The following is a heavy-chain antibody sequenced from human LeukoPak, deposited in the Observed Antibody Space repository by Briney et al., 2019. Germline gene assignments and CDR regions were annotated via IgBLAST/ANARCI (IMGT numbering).Heavy chain of an antibody. J-gene: IGHJ1*01. CDR1: GGSISGYY. D-gene: IGHD6-6*01. Sequence: SETLSLTCSVSGGSISGYYWSWIRQPAGKGLEWIGRMYTSGGAYYKPSLRSRVTMSVDTSKNQISLEVQSVTAADTAVYYCARVLSAARDFQHWGQGTLVTVSS. V-gene: IGHV4-4*07. CDR2: MYTSGGA. CDR3: ARVLSAARDFQH.